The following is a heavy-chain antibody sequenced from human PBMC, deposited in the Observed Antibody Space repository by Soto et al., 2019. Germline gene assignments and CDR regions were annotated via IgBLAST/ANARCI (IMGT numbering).Heavy chain of an antibody. V-gene: IGHV3-33*08. CDR2: IWYDGSNK. CDR3: ARDLRGGYYDSSGYYEGFDP. J-gene: IGHJ5*02. D-gene: IGHD3-22*01. CDR1: GFTFSSYW. Sequence: PGGSLRLSCAASGFTFSSYWMSWVRQAPGKGLEWVAVIWYDGSNKYYADSVKGRFTISRDNSKNTLYLQMNSLRAEDTAVYYCARDLRGGYYDSSGYYEGFDPWGQGTLVTVSS.